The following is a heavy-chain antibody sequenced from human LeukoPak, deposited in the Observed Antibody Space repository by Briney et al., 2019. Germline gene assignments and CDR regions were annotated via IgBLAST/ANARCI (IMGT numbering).Heavy chain of an antibody. D-gene: IGHD3-9*01. CDR1: GFTFSLHA. J-gene: IGHJ3*01. CDR3: ARDGDSLRYFGLSLNDAFDF. Sequence: GESLGLSCVASGFTFSLHAMHWVRQAPGKGLEWVALMSYDGSVKDYAASVKGRFTISRDNSKNTLSLQLSRLRPEDTALYYCARDGDSLRYFGLSLNDAFDFWGQGTMVTVSS. V-gene: IGHV3-30-3*01. CDR2: MSYDGSVK.